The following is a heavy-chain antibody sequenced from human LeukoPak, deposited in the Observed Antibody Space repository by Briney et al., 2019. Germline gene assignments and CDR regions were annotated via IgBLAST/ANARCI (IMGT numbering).Heavy chain of an antibody. CDR3: ASMVRGVIIGGDY. Sequence: GGSLRLSCAASGFTLSNYWMSWVRQAPGKGLEWVANIKQDGSELSYVDSVKGRFTISRDNAKNSLYLQMNSLRAEDTAVYYCASMVRGVIIGGDYWGQGTLVTVSS. CDR1: GFTLSNYW. D-gene: IGHD3-10*01. V-gene: IGHV3-7*01. J-gene: IGHJ4*02. CDR2: IKQDGSEL.